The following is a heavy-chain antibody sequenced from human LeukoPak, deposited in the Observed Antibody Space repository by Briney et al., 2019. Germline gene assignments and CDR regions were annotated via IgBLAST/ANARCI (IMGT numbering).Heavy chain of an antibody. Sequence: KPGGSLRLSCAASGFTFSSYSMNWVRQAPGKGLEWVSSISSSSSYIYYADSVKGRFTISRDNAKNSLFLQMNSLRAEDTAVYYCANHPFYCSSTSCPMDVWGQGTTVTVSS. CDR3: ANHPFYCSSTSCPMDV. V-gene: IGHV3-21*01. CDR2: ISSSSSYI. J-gene: IGHJ6*02. CDR1: GFTFSSYS. D-gene: IGHD2-2*01.